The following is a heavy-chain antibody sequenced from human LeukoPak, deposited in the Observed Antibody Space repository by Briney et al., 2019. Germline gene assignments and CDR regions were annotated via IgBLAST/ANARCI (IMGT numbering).Heavy chain of an antibody. Sequence: GGSLRLSCAASGFTFSSYSLNWVRQAPGKGLEWVSYISSSSSTIYYADSVKGRFTISRDNAKNSLYLQMNSLRADDTAVYYCTRSPSLGGSYWGFDYWGQGTLLTVSS. CDR1: GFTFSSYS. J-gene: IGHJ4*02. CDR3: TRSPSLGGSYWGFDY. D-gene: IGHD1-26*01. V-gene: IGHV3-48*01. CDR2: ISSSSSTI.